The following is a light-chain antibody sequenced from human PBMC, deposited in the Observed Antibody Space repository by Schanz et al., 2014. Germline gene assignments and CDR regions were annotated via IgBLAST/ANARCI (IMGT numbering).Light chain of an antibody. J-gene: IGLJ1*01. CDR2: EVS. V-gene: IGLV2-8*01. Sequence: QSALTQPASVSGSPGQSITISCTGTNSAVGGYNYVSWYQQHPGKAPKLMIYEVSKRPSGVPDRFSGSKSGNTASLTVSGLQAEDEADYYCSSYAGSLYVFGTGTKVTVL. CDR1: NSAVGGYNY. CDR3: SSYAGSLYV.